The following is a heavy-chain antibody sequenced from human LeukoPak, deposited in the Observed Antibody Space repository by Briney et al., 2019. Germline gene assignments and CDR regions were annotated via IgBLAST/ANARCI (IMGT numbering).Heavy chain of an antibody. CDR3: AKRIAVAGTSFYY. J-gene: IGHJ4*02. D-gene: IGHD6-19*01. Sequence: GGSLRLSCAASGFTFSIYAMSWVRQAPGKGLEWVSAISGSGGSTYYADSVKGRFTISRDNSKNTLYLQMNSLRAEDTAVYYCAKRIAVAGTSFYYWGQGTLVTVSS. CDR2: ISGSGGST. V-gene: IGHV3-23*01. CDR1: GFTFSIYA.